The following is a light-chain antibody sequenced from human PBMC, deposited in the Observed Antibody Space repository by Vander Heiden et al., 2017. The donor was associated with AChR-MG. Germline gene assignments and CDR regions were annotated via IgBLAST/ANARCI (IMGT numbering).Light chain of an antibody. CDR3: TSYTGSSTLGV. Sequence: QSALTQPASVSGSPGQSITISCAGTSTDIGTYNYVSWYQHHPGKAPKLIIFNVDERPSGVSNRFSGSKSGNTASLSISGLQAEDEGDYYCTSYTGSSTLGVFGGGTKLTGL. CDR1: STDIGTYNY. CDR2: NVD. V-gene: IGLV2-14*03. J-gene: IGLJ3*02.